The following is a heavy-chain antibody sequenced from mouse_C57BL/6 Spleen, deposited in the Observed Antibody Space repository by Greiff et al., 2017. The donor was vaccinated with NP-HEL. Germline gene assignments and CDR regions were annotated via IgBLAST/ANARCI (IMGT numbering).Heavy chain of an antibody. CDR3: ARSEGLRRGYFDY. CDR1: GYTFTSYW. CDR2: IHPNSGST. D-gene: IGHD2-4*01. Sequence: VKLQQPGAELVKPGASVKLSCKASGYTFTSYWMHWVKQRPGQGLEWIGMIHPNSGSTNYNEKFKGKATLTADKSSSTAYMQLSSLTSEDSAVYFCARSEGLRRGYFDYWGQGTTLTVSS. V-gene: IGHV1-64*01. J-gene: IGHJ2*01.